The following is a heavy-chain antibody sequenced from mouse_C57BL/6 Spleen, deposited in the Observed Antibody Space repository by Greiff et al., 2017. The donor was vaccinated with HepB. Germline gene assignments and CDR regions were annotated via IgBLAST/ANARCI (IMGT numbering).Heavy chain of an antibody. CDR3: ARGYDYDGAWFAY. CDR2: IYPGDGDT. Sequence: VKLMESGAELVKPGASVKISCKASGYAFSSYWMNWVKQRPGKGLEWIGQIYPGDGDTNYNGKFKGKATLTADKSSSTAYMQLSSLTSEDSAVYFCARGYDYDGAWFAYWGQGTLVTVSA. CDR1: GYAFSSYW. J-gene: IGHJ3*01. D-gene: IGHD2-4*01. V-gene: IGHV1-80*01.